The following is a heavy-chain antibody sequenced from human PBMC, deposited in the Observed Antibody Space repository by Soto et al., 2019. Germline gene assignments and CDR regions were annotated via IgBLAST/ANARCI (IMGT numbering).Heavy chain of an antibody. J-gene: IGHJ4*02. V-gene: IGHV4-4*02. CDR3: ARVSVAGTLFDY. Sequence: SWVRQPPGKGLEWIGEIYHSGSTNYNPSLKSRVTISVDKSKNQFSLKLSSVTAADTAVYYCARVSVAGTLFDYWGQGTLVTVSS. CDR2: IYHSGST. D-gene: IGHD6-19*01.